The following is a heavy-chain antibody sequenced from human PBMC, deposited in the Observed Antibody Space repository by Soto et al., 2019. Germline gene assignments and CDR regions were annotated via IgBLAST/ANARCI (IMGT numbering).Heavy chain of an antibody. CDR2: IYYSGST. V-gene: IGHV4-31*02. J-gene: IGHJ6*02. Sequence: WTWIRQPPGTGLEWIGYIYYSGSTYYHPSLKSRVTISVDTSKNQFSLKMNSVTAADTAVYYCARETGGSISSQGMDVWGQGTTVTVTS. CDR3: ARETGGSISSQGMDV. D-gene: IGHD6-6*01.